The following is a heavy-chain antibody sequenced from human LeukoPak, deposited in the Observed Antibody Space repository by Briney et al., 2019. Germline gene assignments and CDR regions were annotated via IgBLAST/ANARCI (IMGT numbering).Heavy chain of an antibody. CDR1: GYTFTGHY. V-gene: IGHV1-2*04. J-gene: IGHJ5*02. D-gene: IGHD3-10*01. CDR2: INPNSGGT. Sequence: ASVKVSCKASGYTFTGHYMHWVRQAPGQGLEWMGWINPNSGGTNYAQKFQGWVTMTRDTSISTAYMELSRLRSGDTAVYYCARDLSSPLAGYYYGSGSTWFDPWGQGTLVTVSS. CDR3: ARDLSSPLAGYYYGSGSTWFDP.